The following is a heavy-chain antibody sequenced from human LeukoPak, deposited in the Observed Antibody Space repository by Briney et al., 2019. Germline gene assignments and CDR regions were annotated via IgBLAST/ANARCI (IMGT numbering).Heavy chain of an antibody. D-gene: IGHD3-3*01. J-gene: IGHJ3*02. CDR2: IRYDGSNK. Sequence: PGGSLRLSCAASGFTFSSHGMHWVRQAPGKGLEWVAFIRYDGSNKYYADSVKGRFTISRDNSKNTLYLQMNSLRAEDTAVYYCAKDSDYDFWSGYSRYDAFDIWGQGTMVTVSS. V-gene: IGHV3-30*02. CDR3: AKDSDYDFWSGYSRYDAFDI. CDR1: GFTFSSHG.